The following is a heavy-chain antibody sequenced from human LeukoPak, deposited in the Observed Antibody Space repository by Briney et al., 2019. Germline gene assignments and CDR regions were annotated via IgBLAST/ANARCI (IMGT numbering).Heavy chain of an antibody. J-gene: IGHJ4*02. D-gene: IGHD6-19*01. CDR3: ARDKSGNSGWYSYFDY. CDR1: GYTFTSYY. Sequence: ASVKVSCKASGYTFTSYYMHWVRQAPGQGLEWMGIINPSDGSTSYAQKFQGRVTMTRDMSTSTAYMELSRLRSDDTAVYYCARDKSGNSGWYSYFDYWGQGTLVTVSS. CDR2: INPSDGST. V-gene: IGHV1-46*01.